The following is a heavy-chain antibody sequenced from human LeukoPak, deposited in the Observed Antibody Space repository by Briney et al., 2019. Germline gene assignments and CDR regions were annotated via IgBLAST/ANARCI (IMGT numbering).Heavy chain of an antibody. CDR1: GYSFTSYS. CDR2: INAGNGNT. D-gene: IGHD1-26*01. V-gene: IGHV1-3*01. Sequence: ASVKASCKASGYSFTSYSFHWVRQAPGQRPEWVGWINAGNGNTKYSQKLQGRVTITRDTSANTAYMEVSSLRSEDTAVYYCASEKVGATLSTGDWGQGTLVTVSS. CDR3: ASEKVGATLSTGD. J-gene: IGHJ4*02.